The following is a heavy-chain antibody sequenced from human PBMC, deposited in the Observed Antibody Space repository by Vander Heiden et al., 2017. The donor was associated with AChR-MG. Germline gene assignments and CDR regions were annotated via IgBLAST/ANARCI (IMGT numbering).Heavy chain of an antibody. D-gene: IGHD3-16*01. V-gene: IGHV4-34*01. Sequence: QVQLQQWGAGLLKPSETLSLTCAAHGGSFSGYYWSWIRQPPGKGLEWMGEINHSGSTNYNPSLKSRVTISVDTSKNQFSLKLSSVTAADTAVYYCARGRRDFWGTAEYFQHWGQGTLVTVSS. J-gene: IGHJ1*01. CDR2: INHSGST. CDR3: ARGRRDFWGTAEYFQH. CDR1: GGSFSGYY.